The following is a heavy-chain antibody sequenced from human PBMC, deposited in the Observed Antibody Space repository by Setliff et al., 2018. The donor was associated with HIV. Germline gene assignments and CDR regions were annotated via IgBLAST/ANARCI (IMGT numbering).Heavy chain of an antibody. CDR2: ISGSGDST. D-gene: IGHD3-3*01. Sequence: TGGSLRLSCAASGFTFNNYVLTWVRQAPGKGLEWVSAISGSGDSTYYADSVKGRFTISRDNAKNSLYLQMNSLRAEDTAVYYCARMWSYYDFWSGYYYWGQGTLVTV. CDR3: ARMWSYYDFWSGYYY. CDR1: GFTFNNYV. J-gene: IGHJ4*02. V-gene: IGHV3-23*01.